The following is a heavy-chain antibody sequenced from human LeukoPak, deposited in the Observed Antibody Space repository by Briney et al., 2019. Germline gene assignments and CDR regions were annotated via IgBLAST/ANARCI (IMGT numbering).Heavy chain of an antibody. V-gene: IGHV4-4*02. D-gene: IGHD3-22*01. CDR2: IYHSGST. CDR1: GGSISSTNW. J-gene: IGHJ4*02. Sequence: SETLSLTCAVSGGSISSTNWWSWVRQPPGKGLEWIGEIYHSGSTNYNPSLKSRVTISVDKSKNQFSLKLSSVTAADTAVYYCASHTYYYDSSGYYSKAFDYWGQGTLVTVSS. CDR3: ASHTYYYDSSGYYSKAFDY.